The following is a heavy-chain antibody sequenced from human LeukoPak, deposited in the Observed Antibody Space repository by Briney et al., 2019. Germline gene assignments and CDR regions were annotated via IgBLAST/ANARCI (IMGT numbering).Heavy chain of an antibody. Sequence: PGGSLRLSCAASGFTLSDYYMSWIRQAPGKGLEWVSYSSSSGTTIYYADSVKGRFAISRENAKNSLYLQMNSLRAGDTAVYYCARGGSQMEVDYWGQGTLVTVSS. J-gene: IGHJ4*02. CDR2: SSSSGTTI. CDR3: ARGGSQMEVDY. CDR1: GFTLSDYY. D-gene: IGHD5-24*01. V-gene: IGHV3-11*04.